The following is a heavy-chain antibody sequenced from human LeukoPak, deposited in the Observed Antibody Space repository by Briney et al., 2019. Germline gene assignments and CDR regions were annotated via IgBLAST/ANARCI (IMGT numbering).Heavy chain of an antibody. CDR1: GGSISSYY. V-gene: IGHV4-59*01. CDR2: IYYSGST. D-gene: IGHD1-26*01. Sequence: SETLSLTCTVSGGSISSYYWSWIRQPPGKGLGWIGYIYYSGSTNYNPSLKSRVTISVDTSKNQFSLKLSSVTAADTAVYYCASGAGSYYRPYYYYGMDVWGQGTTVTVSS. J-gene: IGHJ6*02. CDR3: ASGAGSYYRPYYYYGMDV.